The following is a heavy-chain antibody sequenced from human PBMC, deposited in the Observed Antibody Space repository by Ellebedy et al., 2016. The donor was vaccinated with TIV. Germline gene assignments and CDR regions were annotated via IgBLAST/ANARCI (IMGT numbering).Heavy chain of an antibody. V-gene: IGHV3-23*01. CDR1: GFTFSSYA. Sequence: GESLKISXAASGFTFSSYAMNWVRQAPGKGLEWVSGISGSGDTTYYADSVKGRFTISRDNSKNTLYLQMNSLRAEDTAVYYCARTPESSGYYYVGGDYFDYWGQGTLVTVS. CDR2: ISGSGDTT. CDR3: ARTPESSGYYYVGGDYFDY. J-gene: IGHJ4*02. D-gene: IGHD3-22*01.